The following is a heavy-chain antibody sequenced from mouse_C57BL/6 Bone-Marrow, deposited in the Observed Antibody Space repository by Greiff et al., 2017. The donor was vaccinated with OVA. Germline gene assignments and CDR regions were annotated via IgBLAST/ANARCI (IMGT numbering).Heavy chain of an antibody. D-gene: IGHD1-1*01. V-gene: IGHV10-1*01. CDR3: VRITTVVRGDYYAMDY. CDR1: GFSFNTYA. Sequence: EVQLVESGGGLVQPKGSLKLSCAASGFSFNTYAMNWVRQAPGKGLEWVARIRSKSNNYATYYADSVKDRFTISRDDSESMLYLQMNNLKTEDTTMYYCVRITTVVRGDYYAMDYWGQGTSVTVSS. J-gene: IGHJ4*01. CDR2: IRSKSNNYAT.